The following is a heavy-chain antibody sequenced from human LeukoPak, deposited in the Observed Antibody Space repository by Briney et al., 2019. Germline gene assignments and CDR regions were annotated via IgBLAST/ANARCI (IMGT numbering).Heavy chain of an antibody. J-gene: IGHJ4*02. CDR1: GDSIDTSGYY. CDR3: GRERADYFFDY. CDR2: IHYIGNT. D-gene: IGHD3-3*01. V-gene: IGHV4-31*03. Sequence: SETLSLTCTVSGDSIDTSGYYWIRIPQHPGTGLEWIAYIHYIGNTYYNPSLESRVTMSLDTSSKQFSLNVASVTAADTAVYYCGRERADYFFDYWGQGILVTVSS.